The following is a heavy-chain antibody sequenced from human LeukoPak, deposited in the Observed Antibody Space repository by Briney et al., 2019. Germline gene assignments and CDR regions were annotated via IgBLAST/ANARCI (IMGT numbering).Heavy chain of an antibody. V-gene: IGHV3-21*01. CDR3: ARGYCSGGSCYRFDY. D-gene: IGHD2-15*01. CDR1: GFTFSSYS. J-gene: IGHJ4*02. Sequence: GGSLRLSCAASGFTFSSYSMNWARQAPGKGLEWVSSISSSSSYIYYADSVKGRFTISRDNAKNSLYLQMNSLRAEDTAVYYCARGYCSGGSCYRFDYWGQGTLVTVSS. CDR2: ISSSSSYI.